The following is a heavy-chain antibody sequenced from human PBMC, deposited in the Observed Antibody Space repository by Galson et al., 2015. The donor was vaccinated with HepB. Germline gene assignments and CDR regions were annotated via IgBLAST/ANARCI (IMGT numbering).Heavy chain of an antibody. CDR2: ISSSSSYI. V-gene: IGHV3-21*01. D-gene: IGHD3-10*01. J-gene: IGHJ4*02. CDR1: GFTFGSYS. CDR3: ARDSRWNYYGSGSYYFDY. Sequence: SLRLSCAASGFTFGSYSMNWVRQAPGKGLEWVSSISSSSSYIYYADSVKGRFTISRDNAKNSLYLQMNSLRAEDTAVYYCARDSRWNYYGSGSYYFDYWGQGTLVTVSS.